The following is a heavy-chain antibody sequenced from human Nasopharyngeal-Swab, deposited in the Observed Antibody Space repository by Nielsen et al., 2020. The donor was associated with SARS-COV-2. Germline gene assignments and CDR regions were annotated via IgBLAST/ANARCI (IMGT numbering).Heavy chain of an antibody. J-gene: IGHJ3*02. CDR3: AKRGGVGYCSGGSCLNDAFDI. Sequence: GGSLRLSCAASGFPFSSYGMHWVRQAPGKGPEWVAVISYDGSNKYYADSVKGRFTISRDNSKNTLYLQMNSLRAEDTAVYYCAKRGGVGYCSGGSCLNDAFDIWGQGTMVTVSS. CDR1: GFPFSSYG. V-gene: IGHV3-30*18. CDR2: ISYDGSNK. D-gene: IGHD2-15*01.